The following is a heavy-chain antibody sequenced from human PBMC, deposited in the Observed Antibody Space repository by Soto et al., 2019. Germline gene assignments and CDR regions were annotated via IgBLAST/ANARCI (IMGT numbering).Heavy chain of an antibody. CDR2: ITYDGSFQ. CDR3: AKDRVGGTFYTPLGF. J-gene: IGHJ4*02. CDR1: GFNFDNYG. Sequence: VQLVESGGGVVQPGGSLRLSCQASGFNFDNYGMHWVRQAPGKGLEWVAVITYDGSFQYYADSVKGRFTISRDNSKNTLSLHLNTLKPEDTAVYHCAKDRVGGTFYTPLGFWGQGTLVTVSS. V-gene: IGHV3-30*18. D-gene: IGHD1-7*01.